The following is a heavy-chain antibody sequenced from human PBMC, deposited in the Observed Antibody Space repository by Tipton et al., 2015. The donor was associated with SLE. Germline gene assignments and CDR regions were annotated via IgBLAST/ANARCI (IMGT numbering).Heavy chain of an antibody. J-gene: IGHJ4*02. CDR1: GYTFTSYG. D-gene: IGHD5-18*01. Sequence: QSGAEVKKPGASVKVSCKASGYTFTSYGISWVRQAPGQGLEWMGWISAYNGNTNYAQKLQGRVTMTTDTSTSTAYMELSSLRSEDTAVYYCARSRIRGYSYGTGPDYWGQGTLVTVSS. CDR2: ISAYNGNT. V-gene: IGHV1-18*01. CDR3: ARSRIRGYSYGTGPDY.